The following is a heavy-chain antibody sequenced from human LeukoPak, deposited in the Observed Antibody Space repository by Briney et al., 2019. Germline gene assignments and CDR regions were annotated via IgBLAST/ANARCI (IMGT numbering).Heavy chain of an antibody. D-gene: IGHD2-15*01. CDR1: GFTFSSYA. Sequence: GGSLRLSCAASGFTFSSYAMSWVRQAPGKGLERVSAISGSGGSTYYADSVKGRFTISRDNSKNTLYLQMNSLRAEDTAVYYCAKAPGYCSGGSCLDDRRYFCYRGQGTLVTVSS. CDR2: ISGSGGST. CDR3: AKAPGYCSGGSCLDDRRYFCY. V-gene: IGHV3-23*01. J-gene: IGHJ4*02.